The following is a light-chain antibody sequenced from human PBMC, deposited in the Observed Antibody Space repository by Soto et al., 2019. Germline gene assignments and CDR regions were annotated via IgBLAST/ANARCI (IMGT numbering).Light chain of an antibody. CDR3: QQYGSATGT. V-gene: IGKV3-20*01. CDR2: GAF. Sequence: IVLTQSPSTLSLSPGERATLSCRASQCIXSNYAAWYQQKPGQAPSFPXDGAFSRATGSPDRLSGSGSGTDFTLTISRLDPEYFAVYYCQQYGSATGTFGQGTKVDIK. J-gene: IGKJ1*01. CDR1: QCIXSNY.